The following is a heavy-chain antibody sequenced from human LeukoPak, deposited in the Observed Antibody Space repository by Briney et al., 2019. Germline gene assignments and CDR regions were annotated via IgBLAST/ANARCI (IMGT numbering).Heavy chain of an antibody. Sequence: SETLSLTCAVSGSSISNGHYWVWIRQPPGRGLEWIGSLYHSDSAYYNTSLRSRVSMSVDTSKNQFSLTLSFVTAADTAVYYCARQHDSYYYYYIDVWGSGIRVTVSS. CDR3: ARQHDSYYYYYIDV. V-gene: IGHV4-38-2*01. CDR2: LYHSDSA. J-gene: IGHJ6*03. CDR1: GSSISNGHY.